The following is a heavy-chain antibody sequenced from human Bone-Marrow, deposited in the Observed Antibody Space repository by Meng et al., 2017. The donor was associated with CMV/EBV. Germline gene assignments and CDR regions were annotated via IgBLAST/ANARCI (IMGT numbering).Heavy chain of an antibody. CDR2: INSDGSST. CDR3: ARDMAVADY. J-gene: IGHJ4*02. D-gene: IGHD6-19*01. CDR1: GFTFSSYW. V-gene: IGHV3-74*01. Sequence: GGSLRLSCADSGFTFSSYWMQWVRQAPGKGLVRVSRINSDGSSTRYADSVKGRFTISRDNSKNTLYLQMNSLRAEDTAVYYCARDMAVADYWGQGTLVTVSS.